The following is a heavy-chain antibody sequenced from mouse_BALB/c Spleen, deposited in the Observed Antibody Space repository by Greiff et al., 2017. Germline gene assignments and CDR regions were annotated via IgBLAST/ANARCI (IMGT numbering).Heavy chain of an antibody. Sequence: EVKLQESGPGLVKPSQSLSLTCTVTGYSITSDYAWNWIRQFPGNKLEWMGYISYSGSTSYNPSLKSRISITRDTSKNQFFLQLNSVTTEDTATYYCARSFYDGYPFAYWGQGTLVTVSA. CDR3: ARSFYDGYPFAY. D-gene: IGHD2-3*01. J-gene: IGHJ3*01. CDR2: ISYSGST. CDR1: GYSITSDYA. V-gene: IGHV3-2*02.